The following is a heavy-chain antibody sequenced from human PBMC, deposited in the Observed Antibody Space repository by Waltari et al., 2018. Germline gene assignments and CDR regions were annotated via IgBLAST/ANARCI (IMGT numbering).Heavy chain of an antibody. CDR1: GYTFTNFG. J-gene: IGHJ5*02. CDR3: ARGGGPRTIVALTFDL. CDR2: ISPYHGTA. D-gene: IGHD5-12*01. V-gene: IGHV1-18*01. Sequence: QVQLVQSGGEVMKPGASVKVSCKASGYTFTNFGINWVRQAPGQGLEWMGWISPYHGTADYNQKFQDRVTLTTDTATKPAYLELRSLRSDDTAVYYCARGGGPRTIVALTFDLWGQGTLVTVSS.